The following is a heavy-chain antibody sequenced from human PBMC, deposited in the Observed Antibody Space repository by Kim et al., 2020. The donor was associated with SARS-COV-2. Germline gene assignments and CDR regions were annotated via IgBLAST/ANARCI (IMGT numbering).Heavy chain of an antibody. J-gene: IGHJ5*02. Sequence: SETLSLTCTVSGGSISSGGYYWSWIRQHPGKGLEWIGYIYYSGSTYYNPSLKSRVTISVDTSKNQFSLKLSSVTAADTAVYYCARGSRRSFFDPWGQGTLVTVSS. CDR3: ARGSRRSFFDP. CDR2: IYYSGST. CDR1: GGSISSGGYY. V-gene: IGHV4-31*03.